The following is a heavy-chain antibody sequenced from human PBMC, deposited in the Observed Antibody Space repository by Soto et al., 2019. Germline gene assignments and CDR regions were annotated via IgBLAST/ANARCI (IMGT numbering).Heavy chain of an antibody. V-gene: IGHV3-30*18. Sequence: GGSRLSCAASGFTFSSYGMHWVRQAPGKGLEWVAVISYDGSNKYYADSVKGRFTISRDNSKNTLYLQMNSLRAEDTAVYYCAKAFKSAPSVLYYYYMDVWGKGTTVTVSS. CDR3: AKAFKSAPSVLYYYYMDV. CDR1: GFTFSSYG. J-gene: IGHJ6*03. D-gene: IGHD6-19*01. CDR2: ISYDGSNK.